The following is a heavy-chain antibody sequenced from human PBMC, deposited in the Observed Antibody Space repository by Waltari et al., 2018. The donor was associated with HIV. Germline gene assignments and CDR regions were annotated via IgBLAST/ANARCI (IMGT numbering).Heavy chain of an antibody. CDR1: RFTFSSFA. CDR2: ISYVGSNK. CDR3: AREVVPYYFDY. J-gene: IGHJ4*02. D-gene: IGHD2-15*01. V-gene: IGHV3-30*01. Sequence: QVQLVESGGGVVQPGRSLRLSCAASRFTFSSFAVHWVRQAPGKGVRWVAVISYVGSNKYYADSVRGRFTISRDNSKNTLYLQMNSLRAEDTAVYYCAREVVPYYFDYWGQGTLVTVSS.